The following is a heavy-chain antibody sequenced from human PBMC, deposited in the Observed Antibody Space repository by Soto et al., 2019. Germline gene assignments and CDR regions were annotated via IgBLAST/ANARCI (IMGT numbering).Heavy chain of an antibody. J-gene: IGHJ4*02. CDR3: ANGGPDGFCSGGRCYFEY. CDR1: GFTFDDYG. CDR2: ISWNSNII. Sequence: EVQLVESGGGLVQPGRSLRLSCAASGFTFDDYGMHWVRLVPGKGLEWVSSISWNSNIIGYADSVKGRFTISRDNAKNSLYLQMNSLRPEDTALYYCANGGPDGFCSGGRCYFEYWGQGSLVTFSS. D-gene: IGHD2-15*01. V-gene: IGHV3-9*01.